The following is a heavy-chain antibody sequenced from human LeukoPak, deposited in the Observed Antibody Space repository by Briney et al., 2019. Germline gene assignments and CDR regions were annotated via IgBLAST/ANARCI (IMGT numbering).Heavy chain of an antibody. V-gene: IGHV3-49*04. CDR3: SRGAHFDY. CDR1: GFTFSDYD. J-gene: IGHJ4*02. Sequence: GGSLRLSCTASGFTFSDYDTSWARQAPGKGLEWVGFIRRKANGGTTEYAASVRGRFTISREDSKSIAYLQMNSLITEDTAIYYCSRGAHFDYWGQGTLVTVSS. CDR2: IRRKANGGTT.